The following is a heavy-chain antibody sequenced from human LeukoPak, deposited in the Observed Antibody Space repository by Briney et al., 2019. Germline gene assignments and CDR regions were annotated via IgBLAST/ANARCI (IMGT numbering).Heavy chain of an antibody. CDR1: GYTLTELS. CDR2: FDPEDGET. CDR3: ATVAYYDILTGYYRGSSWYFDY. Sequence: ASVKVSCKVSGYTLTELSMHWVRQAPGKGLEWMGGFDPEDGETIYAQRFQGRVTMTEDTSTDTAYMELSSLRSEDTAVYYCATVAYYDILTGYYRGSSWYFDYWGQGTLVTVSS. V-gene: IGHV1-24*01. D-gene: IGHD3-9*01. J-gene: IGHJ4*02.